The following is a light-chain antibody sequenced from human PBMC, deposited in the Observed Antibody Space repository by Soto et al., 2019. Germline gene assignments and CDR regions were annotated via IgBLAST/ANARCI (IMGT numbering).Light chain of an antibody. CDR3: QQRSNWPPIT. Sequence: DIVLTQSPATLSLSPWERATLSCRASQSVSSYLAWYQQKPGQAPRLLIYYASNMATCIPARFSGSGSGTDFTLTISSLEPEDFAVYYCQQRSNWPPITFGQGTRLEIK. J-gene: IGKJ5*01. CDR1: QSVSSY. V-gene: IGKV3-11*01. CDR2: YAS.